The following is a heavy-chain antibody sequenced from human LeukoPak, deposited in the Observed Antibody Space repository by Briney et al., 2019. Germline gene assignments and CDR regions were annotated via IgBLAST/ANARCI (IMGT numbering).Heavy chain of an antibody. J-gene: IGHJ4*02. CDR3: ARTRNTYYYDSSGYSDY. CDR2: INHSGST. CDR1: GGSFSGYY. D-gene: IGHD3-22*01. V-gene: IGHV4-34*01. Sequence: SETLSLTCAVYGGSFSGYYWSWIRQPQGRGRNGLGEINHSGSTNYNPSLKRRVTISVDTSKNQFSLKLSSVTAADTAVYYCARTRNTYYYDSSGYSDYWGQGTLVTVSS.